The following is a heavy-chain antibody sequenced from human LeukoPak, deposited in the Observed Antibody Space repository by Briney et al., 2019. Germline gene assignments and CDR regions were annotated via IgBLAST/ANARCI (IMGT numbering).Heavy chain of an antibody. J-gene: IGHJ6*02. CDR3: ARQVAEPKYYYYGMDV. CDR2: INHSGST. CDR1: GGSFSGYY. D-gene: IGHD6-19*01. Sequence: SETLSPTCAVYGGSFSGYYWSWIRQPPGKGLEWIGEINHSGSTNYNPSLKSRVTISVDTSKNQFSLKLSSVTAADTAVYYCARQVAEPKYYYYGMDVWGQGTTVTVSS. V-gene: IGHV4-34*01.